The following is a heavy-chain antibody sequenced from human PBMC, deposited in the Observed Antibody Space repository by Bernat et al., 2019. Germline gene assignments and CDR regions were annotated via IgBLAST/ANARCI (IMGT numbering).Heavy chain of an antibody. V-gene: IGHV4-39*01. J-gene: IGHJ3*02. CDR1: GGSISSSRYY. CDR2: IYYTGSA. Sequence: QLQLQESGPGLVKPSETLSLTCSVSGGSISSSRYYWGWIRQPPGKGLEWNGSIYYTGSAYDNPSLKSRATMSVDTTQNQFSRRLSSVTAADAAVYYCGRPTTTGTRDDAFDIWGHGKMVTVSS. D-gene: IGHD1-1*01. CDR3: GRPTTTGTRDDAFDI.